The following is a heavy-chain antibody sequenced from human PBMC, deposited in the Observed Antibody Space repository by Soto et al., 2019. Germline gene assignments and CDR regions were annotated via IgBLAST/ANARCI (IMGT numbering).Heavy chain of an antibody. CDR3: ARDYADCYYYYGMDV. Sequence: SETLSLTCTVSGGSISSYYWSWIRQPPGKGLEWIGYIYYSGSTNYNPSLKSRVTISVDTSKNQFSLKLSSVTAADTAVYYCARDYADCYYYYGMDVWGQGTTVTVSS. CDR1: GGSISSYY. CDR2: IYYSGST. D-gene: IGHD3-16*01. J-gene: IGHJ6*02. V-gene: IGHV4-59*01.